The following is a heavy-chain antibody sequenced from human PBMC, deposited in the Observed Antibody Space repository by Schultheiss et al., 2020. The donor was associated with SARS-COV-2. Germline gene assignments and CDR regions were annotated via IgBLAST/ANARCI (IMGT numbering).Heavy chain of an antibody. Sequence: GGSLRLSCSASGFTFSSYAMHWVRQAPGKGLEYVSAISGSGGSTYYADSVKGRFTISRDNSKNTLYLQMNSLRAEDTAVYYCARGRFSSAFDYWGQGTLVTVSS. D-gene: IGHD3-22*01. V-gene: IGHV3-64*04. CDR1: GFTFSSYA. J-gene: IGHJ4*02. CDR2: ISGSGGST. CDR3: ARGRFSSAFDY.